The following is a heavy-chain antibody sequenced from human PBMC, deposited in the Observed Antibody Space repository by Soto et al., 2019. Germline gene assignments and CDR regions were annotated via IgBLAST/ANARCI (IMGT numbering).Heavy chain of an antibody. V-gene: IGHV1-2*02. D-gene: IGHD6-19*01. CDR2: INPNNGGT. CDR1: GYSFTGFY. CDR3: ARTSAVAAMNWFDP. J-gene: IGHJ5*02. Sequence: ASVKVSCKASGYSFTGFYMHWVRQTPGQGLEWMGWINPNNGGTNYAQKFQGRVTMTTDTSISTAYMELSRLTSDDTAVYSCARTSAVAAMNWFDPWGQGTLVTVSS.